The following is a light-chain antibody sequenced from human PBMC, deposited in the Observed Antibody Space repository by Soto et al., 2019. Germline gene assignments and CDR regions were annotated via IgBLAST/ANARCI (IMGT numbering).Light chain of an antibody. CDR1: QSVSTS. CDR3: QQYGTSPFA. J-gene: IGKJ3*01. CDR2: GAS. Sequence: EIVLTQSPGTLSLSPGERATLSCRASQSVSTSFAWYQQKPGQAPRLLFYGASNRATGIPDRSSGSGSGTDFTLTISRLEPEDFAVYYCQQYGTSPFAFGPGTKVDIK. V-gene: IGKV3-20*01.